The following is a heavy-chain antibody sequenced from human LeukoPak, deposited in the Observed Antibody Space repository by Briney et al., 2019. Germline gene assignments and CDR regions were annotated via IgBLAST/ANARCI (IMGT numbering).Heavy chain of an antibody. CDR2: ISYDGSNK. Sequence: PGRSLRLSCAASGFTFSTYGMHWVRQAPGKGLEWVAGISYDGSNKYYADSVKGRFTISRDNSKNTLYLQMNSLRAEDTAVYYCAKDFLDYGDFGYFDYWGQGTLVTVSS. J-gene: IGHJ4*02. CDR1: GFTFSTYG. CDR3: AKDFLDYGDFGYFDY. D-gene: IGHD4-17*01. V-gene: IGHV3-30*18.